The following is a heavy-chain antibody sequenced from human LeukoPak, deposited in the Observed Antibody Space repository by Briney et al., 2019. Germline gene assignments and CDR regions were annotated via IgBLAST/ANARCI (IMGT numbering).Heavy chain of an antibody. CDR2: ISGSGGST. CDR1: GFTFNNYA. Sequence: GGSLRLSCAASGFTFNNYAMSWIRQAPGKGLEWVSSISGSGGSTYYASSVKGRFTIPRDNFKNTLFLQMDSLRAEDTALYYCTKGKIMAGIAADGYDPWGQGTLVTVSS. CDR3: TKGKIMAGIAADGYDP. J-gene: IGHJ5*02. D-gene: IGHD6-13*01. V-gene: IGHV3-23*01.